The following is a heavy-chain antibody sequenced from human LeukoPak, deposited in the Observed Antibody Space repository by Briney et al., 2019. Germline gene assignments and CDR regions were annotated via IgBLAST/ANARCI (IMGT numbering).Heavy chain of an antibody. Sequence: ASVKVSCKASGYTFTSYDINWVRQATGQGLEWMGWMNPNSGNTGYAQKFQGRVTMTRNTSISTAYMELSSLRSEDTAVYYCARVPPLYYYHYGMGVWGQGTTVTVSS. V-gene: IGHV1-8*01. J-gene: IGHJ6*02. CDR2: MNPNSGNT. CDR1: GYTFTSYD. CDR3: ARVPPLYYYHYGMGV.